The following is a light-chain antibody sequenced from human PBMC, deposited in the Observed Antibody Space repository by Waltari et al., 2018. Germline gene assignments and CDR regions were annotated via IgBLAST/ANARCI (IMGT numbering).Light chain of an antibody. CDR3: CSYAGSSTFLWV. CDR2: EGS. J-gene: IGLJ3*02. CDR1: SSDVGSYNL. Sequence: SALPQPASVSGSPGQSITIPCTGTSSDVGSYNLVSWFQQHPGKAPKLMIYEGSKRPSRVSNRFSGSKSGNTASLTISGLQAEDEADYYCCSYAGSSTFLWVFGGGTKLTVL. V-gene: IGLV2-23*03.